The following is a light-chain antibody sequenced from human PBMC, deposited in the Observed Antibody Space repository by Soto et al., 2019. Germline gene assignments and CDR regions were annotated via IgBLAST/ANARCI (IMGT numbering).Light chain of an antibody. CDR3: HQYNYWPRS. V-gene: IGKV3-15*01. CDR2: GAS. CDR1: QTVSSN. J-gene: IGKJ1*01. Sequence: EIVMTQSPATLSVSPGERATLSCRASQTVSSNLAWYQQKPGQAPRLLIYGASTRATGIPARFSGSGSGTDFTLTISSLQSEDFALYYCHQYNYWPRSFGQGTKVDIK.